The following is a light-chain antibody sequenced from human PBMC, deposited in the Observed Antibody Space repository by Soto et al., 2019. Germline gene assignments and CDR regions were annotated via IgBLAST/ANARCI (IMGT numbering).Light chain of an antibody. CDR2: SAS. J-gene: IGKJ1*01. CDR1: QSVSSSH. CDR3: QRYGG. Sequence: EIVLTQSPGTLSLSPGERATLSCRASQSVSSSHLAWYQQKPSQAPRLLIYSASSRATGIPDRFSGSGSGTDFTLTISRLEPEDFAVYYCQRYGGFGQGTKVEIK. V-gene: IGKV3-20*01.